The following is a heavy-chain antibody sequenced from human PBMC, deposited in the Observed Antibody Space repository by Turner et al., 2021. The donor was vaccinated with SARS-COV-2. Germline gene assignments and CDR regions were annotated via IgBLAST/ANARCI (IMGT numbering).Heavy chain of an antibody. CDR3: ARGMFRFGGVIVRPFDY. CDR1: GYTFSNYD. D-gene: IGHD3-16*02. V-gene: IGHV1-8*01. J-gene: IGHJ4*02. Sequence: QVQLVQSRAEVKKPGASVKVSCKASGYTFSNYDINWVRQATGQGLEWMGWMNPNSGNTGYAQKFQGRVTMTRNTSISTAYMELSSLRSEDTAVYYCARGMFRFGGVIVRPFDYWGQGTLVTVSS. CDR2: MNPNSGNT.